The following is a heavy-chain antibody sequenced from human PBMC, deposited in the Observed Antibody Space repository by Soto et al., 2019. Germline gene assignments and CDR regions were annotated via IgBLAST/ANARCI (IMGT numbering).Heavy chain of an antibody. V-gene: IGHV6-1*01. J-gene: IGHJ4*02. Sequence: SQTLSLTCDLSGASVSSKNAAWNWIRQSPSRGLEWLGRTYYWSQWHSGYAVSVRSRVSISPDTSKNRFSLQLNSVTPDDTAVYYCARSGPGGYIDHWGRGTLVTVSS. CDR2: TYYWSQWHS. D-gene: IGHD2-15*01. CDR3: ARSGPGGYIDH. CDR1: GASVSSKNAA.